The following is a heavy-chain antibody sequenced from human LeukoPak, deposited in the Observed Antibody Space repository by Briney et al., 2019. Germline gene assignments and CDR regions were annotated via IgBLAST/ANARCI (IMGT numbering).Heavy chain of an antibody. D-gene: IGHD4/OR15-4a*01. CDR2: IYSDNT. CDR1: RFTFSSYS. Sequence: GGSLRLSCAASRFTFSSYSMNWVRQAPGKGLEWVSFIYSDNTHYSDSVKGRFTISRDNSKNTLYLQMNSLRAEDTAVYYCARRAGAYSHPYDYWGQGILVTVSS. CDR3: ARRAGAYSHPYDY. J-gene: IGHJ4*02. V-gene: IGHV3-53*01.